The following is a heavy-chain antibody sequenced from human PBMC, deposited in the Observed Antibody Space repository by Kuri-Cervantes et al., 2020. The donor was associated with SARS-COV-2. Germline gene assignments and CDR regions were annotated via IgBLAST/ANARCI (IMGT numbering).Heavy chain of an antibody. V-gene: IGHV3-15*01. CDR3: TTSLVAGGFDY. Sequence: GGSLRLSCAASGFTFIDAWMSWVRQAPGKGLKWIGHIKSKTDGGATAYGEPVKGRFTISRDDSKNTLYLQLNNLKTEDTAVYYCTTSLVAGGFDYWGPGTLVTVSS. J-gene: IGHJ4*02. CDR2: IKSKTDGGAT. CDR1: GFTFIDAW.